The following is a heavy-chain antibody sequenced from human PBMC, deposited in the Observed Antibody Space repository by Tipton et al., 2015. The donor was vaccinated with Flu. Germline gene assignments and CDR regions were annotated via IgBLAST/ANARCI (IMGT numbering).Heavy chain of an antibody. Sequence: SLRLSCTASGFTFGDYAMSWVRQAPGKGLEWVGFIRSKAYGGTTEYAASVKGRFTISRDDSKSIAYLQMNSLKTEDTAVYYCTRDPYGDYDYYYGMDVWGQGTTVTVSS. CDR2: IRSKAYGGTT. CDR3: TRDPYGDYDYYYGMDV. J-gene: IGHJ6*02. D-gene: IGHD4-17*01. V-gene: IGHV3-49*04. CDR1: GFTFGDYA.